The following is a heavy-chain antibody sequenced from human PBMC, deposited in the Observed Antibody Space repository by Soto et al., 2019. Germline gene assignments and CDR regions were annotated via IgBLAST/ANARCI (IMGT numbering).Heavy chain of an antibody. CDR1: GGTFSRHS. CDR2: IIPIFDAT. V-gene: IGHV1-69*01. CDR3: ARDLTSVKGS. Sequence: QVQMVQSGAEVKKPGSSARVSCKVSGGTFSRHSISWVRQAPGQGLEWMGGIIPIFDATQYEQKFQGRLTITADESTTTFHMDLSGLRPEDTSIYYGARDLTSVKGSWGQGTLVTVS. J-gene: IGHJ4*02.